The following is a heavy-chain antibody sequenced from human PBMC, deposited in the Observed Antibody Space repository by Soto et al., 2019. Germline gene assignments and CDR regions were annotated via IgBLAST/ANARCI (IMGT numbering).Heavy chain of an antibody. D-gene: IGHD6-25*01. J-gene: IGHJ6*02. CDR1: GGSFSGYD. V-gene: IGHV4-34*01. CDR3: ARGRHSSAVYYYYGMDV. CDR2: INQSGRT. Sequence: QVQLQQWGAGLLKPSETLSLTCAVYGGSFSGYDWSWIRQPPGKGREWIWKINQSGRTNYTPSLKSQVTISVDTYQNHFSLQLSSVTAADTAVYYCARGRHSSAVYYYYGMDVWGQGNTVTVSS.